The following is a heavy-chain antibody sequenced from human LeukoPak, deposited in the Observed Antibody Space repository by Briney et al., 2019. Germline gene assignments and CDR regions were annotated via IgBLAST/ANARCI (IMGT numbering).Heavy chain of an antibody. CDR1: GFNFTNYN. D-gene: IGHD2/OR15-2a*01. CDR3: ARDLSWDAFDI. Sequence: GGSLRLSCAASGFNFTNYNMNWVRQAPGKGLEWVSSIHSSNGSLYYPDSLKGRFTISRDNAKNSLYLQMNSLRAEDTAVYYCARDLSWDAFDIWGQGTMVSVS. V-gene: IGHV3-21*03. CDR2: IHSSNGSL. J-gene: IGHJ3*02.